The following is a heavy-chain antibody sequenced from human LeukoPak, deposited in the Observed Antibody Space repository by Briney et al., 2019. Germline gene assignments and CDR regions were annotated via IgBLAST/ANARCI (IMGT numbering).Heavy chain of an antibody. D-gene: IGHD3-3*01. CDR1: GFSLSNARMG. Sequence: SGPTLVNPXETLTLTCTVSGFSLSNARMGVSWIRQPPGKALEWLAHIFSNDEKSYSTSLKSRLTISKDTSKSQVVLTMTNMDPVDTATYYCARLNYDFWSGYIFDYWGQGTLVTVSS. CDR3: ARLNYDFWSGYIFDY. CDR2: IFSNDEK. V-gene: IGHV2-26*01. J-gene: IGHJ4*02.